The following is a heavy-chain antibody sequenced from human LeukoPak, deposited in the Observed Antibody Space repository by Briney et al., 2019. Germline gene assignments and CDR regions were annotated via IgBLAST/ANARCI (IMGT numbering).Heavy chain of an antibody. CDR1: GGSISSYY. CDR2: IYYSGST. J-gene: IGHJ4*02. V-gene: IGHV4-59*01. CDR3: ARFNRYYFDY. Sequence: SETLSLTCTVSGGSISSYYWSWIRQPPGKGLEWIGYIYYSGSTNYNPSLKSRVTISVDTSKNQFSLKLSSVTAADAAVYYCARFNRYYFDYWGQGTLVTVSS.